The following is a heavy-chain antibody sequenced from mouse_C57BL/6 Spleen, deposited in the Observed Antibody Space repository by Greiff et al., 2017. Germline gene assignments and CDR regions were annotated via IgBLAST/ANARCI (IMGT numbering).Heavy chain of an antibody. CDR2: IWSDGST. CDR1: GFSLTSYG. J-gene: IGHJ2*01. D-gene: IGHD2-3*01. V-gene: IGHV2-6-1*01. Sequence: QVQLKESGPGLVAPSQSLSITCTVSGFSLTSYGVHWVRQPPGKGLEWLVVIWSDGSTTYNSALKSRLSISKDNSKSQVFLKMNSLQTDDTAMYYCARHNPGRMGYYFDYWGQGTTLTVSS. CDR3: ARHNPGRMGYYFDY.